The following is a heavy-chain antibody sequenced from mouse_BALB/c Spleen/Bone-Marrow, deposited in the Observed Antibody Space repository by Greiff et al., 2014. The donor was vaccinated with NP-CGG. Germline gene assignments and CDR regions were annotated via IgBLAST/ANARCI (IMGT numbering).Heavy chain of an antibody. CDR2: SNPSNGGS. D-gene: IGHD1-1*01. CDR3: TRSNYGYWYFDV. J-gene: IGHJ1*01. CDR1: CYTFSNYF. V-gene: IGHV1S81*02. Sequence: QVQLKESWAELVEPGAFVKLSFQAFCYTFSNYFMFWGEQRPGQGLWWIGESNPSNGGSNFNEKFKSKATLTVDKSSSTAYMQLSSLTSEDSAVYYCTRSNYGYWYFDVWGAGTTVTVSS.